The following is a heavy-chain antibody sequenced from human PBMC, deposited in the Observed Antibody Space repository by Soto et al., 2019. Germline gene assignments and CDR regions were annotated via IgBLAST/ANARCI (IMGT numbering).Heavy chain of an antibody. CDR3: AHRWYCSGGSCYYSNRCDP. CDR1: GFSLSTSGVG. J-gene: IGHJ5*02. V-gene: IGHV2-5*02. D-gene: IGHD2-15*01. CDR2: IYWDDDK. Sequence: QITLKESGPTLVKPTQTLTLTCTFSGFSLSTSGVGVGWIRQPPGKALEWLALIYWDDDKRYSPSLKSRLTITKDTSKNQVVLTMTNMDPVDTATYYCAHRWYCSGGSCYYSNRCDPWGQGTLVTVSS.